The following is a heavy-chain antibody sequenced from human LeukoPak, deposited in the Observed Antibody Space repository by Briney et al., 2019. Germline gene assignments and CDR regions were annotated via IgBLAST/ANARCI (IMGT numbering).Heavy chain of an antibody. Sequence: PSETLSLTCTVSGGSISSYYWSWIRQPPGKGLEWIGYIYYSGSTNYNPSLKSRVTISVDTSKNQFSLKLSSVPAADTAVYYCARGYDFWSGYTPLDYWGQGTLVTVSS. J-gene: IGHJ4*02. CDR2: IYYSGST. D-gene: IGHD3-3*01. CDR3: ARGYDFWSGYTPLDY. V-gene: IGHV4-59*01. CDR1: GGSISSYY.